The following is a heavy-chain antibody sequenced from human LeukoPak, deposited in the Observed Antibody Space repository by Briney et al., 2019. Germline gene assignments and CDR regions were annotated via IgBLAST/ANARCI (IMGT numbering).Heavy chain of an antibody. CDR2: ISSSSTYI. CDR3: ATSTYSIPDY. Sequence: GGSLRLSCVASGFPFSTNSMNWVRQAPGKGLEWVSSISSSSTYIFYADSVMGRFTISRDNAQNSLYLQMNSLRAEDTAVYYCATSTYSIPDYWGQGTLDTVSS. J-gene: IGHJ4*02. CDR1: GFPFSTNS. V-gene: IGHV3-21*01. D-gene: IGHD5-18*01.